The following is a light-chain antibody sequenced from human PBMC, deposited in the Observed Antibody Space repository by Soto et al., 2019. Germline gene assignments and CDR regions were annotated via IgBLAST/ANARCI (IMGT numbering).Light chain of an antibody. V-gene: IGKV3D-15*01. CDR1: QSVSIN. CDR2: DAS. J-gene: IGKJ4*01. CDR3: QQYNNWHPLT. Sequence: EIVMTQSPGTLSVSPGERATLSCRASQSVSINLAWYQQKPSQAPRLLIYDASTRATGIPARFSGSGSGTEFTLTISSLQSKDFAVYYCQQYNNWHPLTFGGGTKVEIK.